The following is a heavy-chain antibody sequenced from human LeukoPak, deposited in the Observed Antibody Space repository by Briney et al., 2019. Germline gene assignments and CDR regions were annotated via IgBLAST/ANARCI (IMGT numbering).Heavy chain of an antibody. Sequence: PGGSLRLSCAASGFTFSYYTMHWVHQAPGKGLEWVAVISYDGSNEYYADSVKGRFTISRDNSKNTLYLQMNSLRVEDTAVYYCARVLNYYDSSGYYFSYWGQGTLVTVSS. D-gene: IGHD3-22*01. J-gene: IGHJ4*02. CDR2: ISYDGSNE. CDR1: GFTFSYYT. V-gene: IGHV3-30-3*01. CDR3: ARVLNYYDSSGYYFSY.